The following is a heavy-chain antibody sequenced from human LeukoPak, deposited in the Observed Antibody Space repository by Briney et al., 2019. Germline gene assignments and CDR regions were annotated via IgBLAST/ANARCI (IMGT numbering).Heavy chain of an antibody. V-gene: IGHV3-23*01. J-gene: IGHJ6*03. CDR2: ISGSGGST. Sequence: GGSLRLSCAASGFTFSSYAMSWVRQAPGKGLEWVSAISGSGGSTYYADSVKGRFTISRDNSKNTLYLQMNSLRAEDTAVYCCAKGVLGATLTINYMDVWGKGTTVTVSS. CDR1: GFTFSSYA. CDR3: AKGVLGATLTINYMDV. D-gene: IGHD4-17*01.